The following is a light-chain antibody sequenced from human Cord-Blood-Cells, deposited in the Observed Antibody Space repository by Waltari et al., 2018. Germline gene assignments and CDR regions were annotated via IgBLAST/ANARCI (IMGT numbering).Light chain of an antibody. J-gene: IGKJ1*01. Sequence: DIQMNQYPSSASASVGDRGTITCRASQGIRSLLAWYQQKPGKATQLLIYAAFSLQSGLPSRFRGSGSGTDFTLSISILQPEDFATYYCQQVNSFPWTFGQGTKVEIK. V-gene: IGKV1-12*01. CDR1: QGIRSL. CDR2: AAF. CDR3: QQVNSFPWT.